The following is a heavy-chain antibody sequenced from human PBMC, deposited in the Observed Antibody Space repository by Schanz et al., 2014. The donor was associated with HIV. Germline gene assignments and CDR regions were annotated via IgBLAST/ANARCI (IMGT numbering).Heavy chain of an antibody. CDR3: ARGGYNYGREGYFDY. J-gene: IGHJ4*02. CDR2: MTTNDRI. D-gene: IGHD5-18*01. V-gene: IGHV3-23*01. Sequence: EVQLLESGGGLVQPGGSLRLSCAASGFTFSNYAMTWVRQAPGKGLEWVSVMTTNDRIYYAESVKGRFTISRDTSTNTLFLQMNSLRAEDTTVYYCARGGYNYGREGYFDYWGQGTLVTVSS. CDR1: GFTFSNYA.